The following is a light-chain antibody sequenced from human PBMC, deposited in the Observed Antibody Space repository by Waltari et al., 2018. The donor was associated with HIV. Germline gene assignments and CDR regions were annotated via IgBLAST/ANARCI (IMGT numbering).Light chain of an antibody. Sequence: QSLLAQPRSVSGTPGPRVNISCSGSNSNVRNNYVYWYQQVPGVAPKLLIYRNNQRPSGVPDRFSGSKSGTSASLAISGLRTEDEGDYYCAAWDDRLSGRLFGGGTKVTVL. CDR2: RNN. V-gene: IGLV1-47*01. CDR3: AAWDDRLSGRL. CDR1: NSNVRNNY. J-gene: IGLJ2*01.